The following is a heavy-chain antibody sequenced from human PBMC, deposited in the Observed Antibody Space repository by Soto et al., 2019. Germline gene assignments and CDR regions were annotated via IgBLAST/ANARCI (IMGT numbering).Heavy chain of an antibody. CDR1: GGLFSSFA. Sequence: QEQLVQSGAEVKKPGSSVKVSCKDSGGLFSSFAISWVRQAPGQGLEWMGGIIPVFGTTNYSQKFQGRVTMTAEESTNTAYRELRSLTSDDTAMYYCARVGGPYVWFNEFWGQGTQVTVSS. D-gene: IGHD3-16*01. CDR3: ARVGGPYVWFNEF. V-gene: IGHV1-69*01. J-gene: IGHJ4*02. CDR2: IIPVFGTT.